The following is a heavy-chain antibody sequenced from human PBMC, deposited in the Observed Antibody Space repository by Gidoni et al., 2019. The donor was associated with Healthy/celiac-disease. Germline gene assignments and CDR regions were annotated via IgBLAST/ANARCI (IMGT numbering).Heavy chain of an antibody. D-gene: IGHD6-13*01. CDR3: ARSYSSSWPGAFDI. J-gene: IGHJ3*02. CDR2: IYYSGST. V-gene: IGHV4-59*01. CDR1: GGSISSYY. Sequence: QVQLQESGPGLVKPSETLSLTCTVSGGSISSYYWSWIRQPPGKGLEWIGYIYYSGSTNYNPSLKSRVTISVDTSKNQFSLKLSSVTAADTAVYYCARSYSSSWPGAFDIWGQGTMVTVSS.